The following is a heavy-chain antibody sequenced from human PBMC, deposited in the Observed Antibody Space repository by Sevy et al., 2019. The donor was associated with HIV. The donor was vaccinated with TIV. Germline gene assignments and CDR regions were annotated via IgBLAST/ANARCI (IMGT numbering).Heavy chain of an antibody. J-gene: IGHJ4*02. CDR1: GFTFSTHG. Sequence: GGSLRLSCAASGFTFSTHGMHWVRQAPGKGLEWVAVISYHGRNKFYGDSVKGRFTISRDNSKNTMYLQMNSLRVEDTAVYYCAKSPSSPGSSSTWATFDYWGQGTLVTVSS. CDR2: ISYHGRNK. D-gene: IGHD6-13*01. CDR3: AKSPSSPGSSSTWATFDY. V-gene: IGHV3-30*18.